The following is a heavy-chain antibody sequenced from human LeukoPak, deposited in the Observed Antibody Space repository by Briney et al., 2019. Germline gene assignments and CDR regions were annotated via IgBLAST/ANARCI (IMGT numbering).Heavy chain of an antibody. Sequence: GGSLRLSCAASGFTVSTNCMTWGRQAPGKGLEWVSTNSGGTTYYADSVMGRFTISRHNSRNTLYLQMNSLRAEDTAVYYCARVDTVMAYYFDLWGQGTLVTVSS. V-gene: IGHV3-53*04. CDR1: GFTVSTNC. CDR3: ARVDTVMAYYFDL. D-gene: IGHD5-18*01. CDR2: NSGGTT. J-gene: IGHJ4*02.